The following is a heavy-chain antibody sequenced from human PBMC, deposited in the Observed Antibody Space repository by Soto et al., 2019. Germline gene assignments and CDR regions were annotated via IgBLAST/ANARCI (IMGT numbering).Heavy chain of an antibody. J-gene: IGHJ3*02. CDR3: VTDWQRGRIALFGVVKVGNAFDI. V-gene: IGHV1-24*01. D-gene: IGHD3-3*01. CDR2: FDPEEGEV. Sequence: GASVKVSCKVSGYTLPELCIHWVRQAPGKGPEWMGGFDPEEGEVIYAQKFRGRITVTEDTSTDTVYMELSSLGSDDTAVYYCVTDWQRGRIALFGVVKVGNAFDIWGQGTLVTVSS. CDR1: GYTLPELC.